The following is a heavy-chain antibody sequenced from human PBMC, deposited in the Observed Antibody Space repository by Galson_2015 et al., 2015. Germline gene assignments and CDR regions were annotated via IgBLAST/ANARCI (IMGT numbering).Heavy chain of an antibody. CDR1: GFTFSNAW. V-gene: IGHV3-15*01. D-gene: IGHD3-10*01. CDR3: TAERGPAPFDY. CDR2: IKSKADGGTT. Sequence: SLRLSCAASGFTFSNAWMSWVRQAPGKGLEWVGRIKSKADGGTTDYAAPVKGRFTISRDDSKNTLYLQMNSLKTEDTAVYYCTAERGPAPFDYWGQGTLVTVSS. J-gene: IGHJ4*02.